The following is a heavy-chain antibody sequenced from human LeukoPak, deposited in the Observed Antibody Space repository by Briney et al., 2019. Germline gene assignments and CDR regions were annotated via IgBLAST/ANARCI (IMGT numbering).Heavy chain of an antibody. CDR3: ARMVRGAYAGSY. CDR2: MNPNSGNT. J-gene: IGHJ4*02. V-gene: IGHV1-8*01. CDR1: GYTFTSSD. D-gene: IGHD3-10*01. Sequence: ASVKVSCKASGYTFTSSDINWVRQATGQGLEWMGWMNPNSGNTGYAQKFQGRVTMTRNTSISTAYMELSSLRSEDTAVYYCARMVRGAYAGSYWGQGTPVTVSS.